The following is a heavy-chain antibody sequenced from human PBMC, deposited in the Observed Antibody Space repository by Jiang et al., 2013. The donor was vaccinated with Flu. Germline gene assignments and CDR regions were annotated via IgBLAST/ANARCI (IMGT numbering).Heavy chain of an antibody. J-gene: IGHJ4*02. CDR3: ARDRRRIAVAGKGEFDY. Sequence: RVTMTRDTSTSTVYMELSSLRSEDTAVYYCARDRRRIAVAGKGEFDYWGQGTLVTVSS. D-gene: IGHD6-19*01. V-gene: IGHV1-46*01.